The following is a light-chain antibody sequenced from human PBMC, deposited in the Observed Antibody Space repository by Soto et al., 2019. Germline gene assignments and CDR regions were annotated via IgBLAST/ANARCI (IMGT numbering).Light chain of an antibody. J-gene: IGLJ1*01. V-gene: IGLV2-8*01. CDR2: EVS. CDR3: SSYAGSKNYV. Sequence: QSVLTQPPSASGSPGQSVTISCTGTSSDVGGYNYVAWYQQHPGKAPKLMIYEVSKRPSGVPDRFSGSKSGNTASPTVSGLQADDEADYYCSSYAGSKNYVFGTGTKVTVL. CDR1: SSDVGGYNY.